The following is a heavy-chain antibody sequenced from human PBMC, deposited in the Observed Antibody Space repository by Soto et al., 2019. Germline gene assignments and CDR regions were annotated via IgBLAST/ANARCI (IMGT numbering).Heavy chain of an antibody. CDR2: IKSKADDGTT. D-gene: IGHD5-12*01. V-gene: IGHV3-15*01. CDR1: GFTLNKAW. J-gene: IGHJ4*02. Sequence: PGGSLRLSCAASGFTLNKAWMSWVRQAPGKGLEWLGRIKSKADDGTTDYAAPVKGRFTIARDDSKNTLYLQMNSLKAEDTAMYYCATVDRRYSSGYYGHWGQGTLVTVSS. CDR3: ATVDRRYSSGYYGH.